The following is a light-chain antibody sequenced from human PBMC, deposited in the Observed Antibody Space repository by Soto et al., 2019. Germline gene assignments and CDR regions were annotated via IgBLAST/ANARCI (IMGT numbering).Light chain of an antibody. J-gene: IGKJ4*01. V-gene: IGKV3-20*01. CDR2: GAS. CDR1: QIVTSSY. CDR3: QEYGRSPA. Sequence: EIVLTQSPGTLSLSPGERATLSCRASQIVTSSYLAWYQQKPGQAPRLLIYGASSRTTGIPDRFSGSGSGTDFTLTISRLEPEDFGVYYCQEYGRSPALGGGAKVEIK.